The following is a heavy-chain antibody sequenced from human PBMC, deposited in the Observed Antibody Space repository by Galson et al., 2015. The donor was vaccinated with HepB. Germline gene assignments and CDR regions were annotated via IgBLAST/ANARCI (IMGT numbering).Heavy chain of an antibody. CDR1: GFTFSSYA. CDR2: ISYDGSNK. D-gene: IGHD5-18*01. V-gene: IGHV3-30*04. J-gene: IGHJ6*02. CDR3: ARDLTELGYSYDYYGMDV. Sequence: SLRLSCAASGFTFSSYAMHWVRQAPGKGLEWVAVISYDGSNKYYADSVKGRFTISRDNSKNTLYLQMNSLRAEDTAVYYCARDLTELGYSYDYYGMDVWGQGTTVTVSS.